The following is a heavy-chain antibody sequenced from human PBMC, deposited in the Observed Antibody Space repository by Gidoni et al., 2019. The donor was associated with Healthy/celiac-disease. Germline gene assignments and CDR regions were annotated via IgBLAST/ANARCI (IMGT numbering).Heavy chain of an antibody. J-gene: IGHJ3*02. Sequence: EVQLVQSGAEVNKPGESLKISCKGSGYSFTSYWIGWVRQMPGKGLEWMGIIYPGDSDTRYSPSFQGQVTISADKSISTAYLQWSSLKASDTAMYYCARYSSGSGWYKGAFDIWGQGTMVTVSS. CDR3: ARYSSGSGWYKGAFDI. CDR1: GYSFTSYW. D-gene: IGHD6-19*01. V-gene: IGHV5-51*01. CDR2: IYPGDSDT.